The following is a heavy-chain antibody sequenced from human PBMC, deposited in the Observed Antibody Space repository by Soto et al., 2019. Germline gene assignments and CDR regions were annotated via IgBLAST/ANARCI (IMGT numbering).Heavy chain of an antibody. V-gene: IGHV1-69*13. CDR2: IIPKLSSA. CDR3: ARGGEGYYFGAVY. J-gene: IGHJ4*02. Sequence: ASVKVPCKASGGGTLRDYRTTWVRRAPGQGLEWMGGIIPKLSSANYAQKVKGRVTITADESTNSVYMELRSLRSDDTAVYYCARGGEGYYFGAVYWGQGTPVTVSS. D-gene: IGHD5-12*01. CDR1: GGGTLRDYR.